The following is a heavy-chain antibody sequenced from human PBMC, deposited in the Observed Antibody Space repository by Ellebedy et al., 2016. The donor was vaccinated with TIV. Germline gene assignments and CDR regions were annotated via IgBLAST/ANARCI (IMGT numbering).Heavy chain of an antibody. CDR3: AALTAAGTVHFFNP. D-gene: IGHD6-13*01. J-gene: IGHJ5*02. CDR2: VYRFGST. CDR1: GASISSFTYY. V-gene: IGHV4-39*01. Sequence: SETLSLXXSVSGASISSFTYYWGWIRQPPGKGLEWIGNVYRFGSTYYNPSLKSRITTSVDTSNNEFSLNLSSLTAADTAVYYCAALTAAGTVHFFNPWGRGTLVTVSS.